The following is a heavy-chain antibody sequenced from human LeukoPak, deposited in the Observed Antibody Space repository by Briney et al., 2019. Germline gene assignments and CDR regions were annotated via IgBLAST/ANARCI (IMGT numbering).Heavy chain of an antibody. V-gene: IGHV3-23*01. Sequence: GGSLRLSCAASGFTFSSYAMSWVRQAPGKGLEWVSAISGSGGSTYYADSVKGRFTISRDNSKNTLYLQMNSLRAEDTAVYYCAKDSSSRRAYVVGAPDYWGQGTLVTVSS. J-gene: IGHJ4*02. CDR1: GFTFSSYA. D-gene: IGHD2-15*01. CDR2: ISGSGGST. CDR3: AKDSSSRRAYVVGAPDY.